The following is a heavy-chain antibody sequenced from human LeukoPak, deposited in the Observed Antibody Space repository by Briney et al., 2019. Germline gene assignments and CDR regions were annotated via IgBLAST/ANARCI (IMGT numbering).Heavy chain of an antibody. CDR2: IYYSGST. V-gene: IGHV4-31*03. D-gene: IGHD3-3*01. Sequence: SQTLSLTCTVSGVSISSGGYYWSWIRQHPGKGLEWIGYIYYSGSTYYNPSLKSRVTISVDTSKNQFSLKLSSVTAADTAVYYCASTSLRGYYDFWSGYFGAFDIWGQGTMVTVSS. CDR3: ASTSLRGYYDFWSGYFGAFDI. CDR1: GVSISSGGYY. J-gene: IGHJ3*02.